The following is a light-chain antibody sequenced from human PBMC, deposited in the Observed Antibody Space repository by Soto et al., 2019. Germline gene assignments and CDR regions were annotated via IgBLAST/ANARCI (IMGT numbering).Light chain of an antibody. CDR3: QQSNG. CDR1: QNINTW. CDR2: DAS. Sequence: DIQMTQSPSILSASVGDRVTITCRATQNINTWLAWYQQKPGKAPKMLIYDASRSQNGVPSRFSGSGSGTQFTLTISSLQPDDFATYYSQQSNGFGPGTKLDVK. J-gene: IGKJ2*01. V-gene: IGKV1-5*01.